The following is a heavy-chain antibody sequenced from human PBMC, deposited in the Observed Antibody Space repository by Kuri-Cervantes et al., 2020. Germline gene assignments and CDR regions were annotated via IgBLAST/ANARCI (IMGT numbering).Heavy chain of an antibody. Sequence: LSLTCAASGFTFSSYSMHWVRQAPGKGLEWVAVISYDGGNKYYADFVKGRFTISRDNSKNTLYLQMNSLRAEDTAVYYCARESRDSGSSPALDYWGQGTLVTVSS. J-gene: IGHJ4*02. CDR2: ISYDGGNK. CDR1: GFTFSSYS. D-gene: IGHD1-26*01. V-gene: IGHV3-30*03. CDR3: ARESRDSGSSPALDY.